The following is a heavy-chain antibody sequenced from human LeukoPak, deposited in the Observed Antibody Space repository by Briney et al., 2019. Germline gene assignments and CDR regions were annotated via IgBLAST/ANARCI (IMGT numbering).Heavy chain of an antibody. D-gene: IGHD6-19*01. CDR1: GGSISSGSYY. V-gene: IGHV4-61*02. CDR2: IYTSGST. J-gene: IGHJ4*02. CDR3: ARGPGYSSGWYLDY. Sequence: SSETLSLTCTVSGGSISSGSYYWSWIRQPAGKGLEWIGRIYTSGSTNYNPSLKSRVTISVDTSKNQFSLKLSSVTAADTAVYYCARGPGYSSGWYLDYWGQGTLVTVSS.